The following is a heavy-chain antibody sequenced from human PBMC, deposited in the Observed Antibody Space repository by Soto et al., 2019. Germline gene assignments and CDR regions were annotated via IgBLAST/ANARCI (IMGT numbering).Heavy chain of an antibody. Sequence: SVKVSCKASGGTFSSYAISWVRQAPGQGLEWMGGIIPIFGTANYAQKFQGRVTITADESTSTAYMELSSLRSEDTAVYYCARTSSGYPSVSYYFDYWGQGTLVTVSS. CDR3: ARTSSGYPSVSYYFDY. V-gene: IGHV1-69*13. CDR1: GGTFSSYA. J-gene: IGHJ4*02. D-gene: IGHD3-22*01. CDR2: IIPIFGTA.